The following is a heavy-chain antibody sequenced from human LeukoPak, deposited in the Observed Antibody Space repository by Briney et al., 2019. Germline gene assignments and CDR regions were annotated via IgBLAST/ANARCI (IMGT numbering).Heavy chain of an antibody. CDR2: ITFSGRTI. CDR1: GFSFSDYH. CDR3: AREKDSSGWHYYYYYGMDV. D-gene: IGHD6-19*01. V-gene: IGHV3-11*04. J-gene: IGHJ6*02. Sequence: KPGGSLRLSCAASGFSFSDYHMIWIRQPPGKGLEWVSYITFSGRTIHYADSVKGRFTISRDNAKNSLYLQMNSLRAEDTAVYYCAREKDSSGWHYYYYYGMDVWGQGTTVTVSS.